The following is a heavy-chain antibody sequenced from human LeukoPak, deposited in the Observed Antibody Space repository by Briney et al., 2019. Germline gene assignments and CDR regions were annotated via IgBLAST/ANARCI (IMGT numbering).Heavy chain of an antibody. CDR2: IYYSGST. V-gene: IGHV4-31*03. CDR1: GGSISSGGYY. D-gene: IGHD6-13*01. J-gene: IGHJ4*02. CDR3: ARTGSWYYYFDY. Sequence: SETLSLTCTVSGGSISSGGYYWSWIRQHPGKGLEWIGYIYYSGSTYYNPSLKSRVTISVDTSKNQFSLKLSSVTAADTAVYYCARTGSWYYYFDYWGQGTLVTVSS.